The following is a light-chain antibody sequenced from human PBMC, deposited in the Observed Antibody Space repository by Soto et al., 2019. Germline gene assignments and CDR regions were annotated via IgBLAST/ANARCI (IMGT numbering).Light chain of an antibody. CDR2: DAS. J-gene: IGKJ5*01. V-gene: IGKV3-11*01. CDR3: QRRSSWPPTIT. Sequence: EIVLTQSPATLSLSPGERATLSCRASQSVSSYLAWYQQKPGQAPRLLIYDASNRATGIPARFSGSGSGTDFTLTTSSLQPEDFAVYYGQRRSSWPPTITFGQGTRLEIK. CDR1: QSVSSY.